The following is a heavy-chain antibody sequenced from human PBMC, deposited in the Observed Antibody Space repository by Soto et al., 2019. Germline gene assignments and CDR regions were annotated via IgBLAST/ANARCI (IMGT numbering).Heavy chain of an antibody. CDR1: GGSISSYY. J-gene: IGHJ4*02. CDR2: TYYSGST. CDR3: ARAPLN. Sequence: PSXTLSLTCRLSGGSISSYYWSWIRQPPGKGLEWIGHTYYSGSTYYNPSLKSRVTISVDTSKNQFSLKLSSVTAADTAVYYCARAPLNWGQGTLVTVSS. V-gene: IGHV4-59*12.